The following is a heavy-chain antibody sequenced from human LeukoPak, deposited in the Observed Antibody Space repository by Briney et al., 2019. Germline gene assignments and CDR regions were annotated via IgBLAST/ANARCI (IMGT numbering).Heavy chain of an antibody. Sequence: GGSLRLSCAASGFTFSSYGMHWVRQAPGKGLEWVAFISHVGRNKFYADSVRGRFTISRDNSKNTLYVQMNSLRPEDTAVYYCSIGQATSDTAEFDYWGQGTLVTVTS. V-gene: IGHV3-30*03. J-gene: IGHJ4*02. CDR2: ISHVGRNK. CDR1: GFTFSSYG. CDR3: SIGQATSDTAEFDY.